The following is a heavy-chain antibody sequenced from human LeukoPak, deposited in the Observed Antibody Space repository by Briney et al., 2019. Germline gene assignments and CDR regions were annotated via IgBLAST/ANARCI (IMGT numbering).Heavy chain of an antibody. D-gene: IGHD5-18*01. Sequence: ASVKVSCKASGYTFTTYAMNWVRQAPGQGLEWMGRINTNTGNPAYAQGFTGRFVFSLDTSVSTAYLQISSLKADDTAVYYCAREVAIGRAAMEGLLHWGQGTLVTVSS. CDR3: AREVAIGRAAMEGLLH. CDR2: INTNTGNP. CDR1: GYTFTTYA. J-gene: IGHJ4*02. V-gene: IGHV7-4-1*02.